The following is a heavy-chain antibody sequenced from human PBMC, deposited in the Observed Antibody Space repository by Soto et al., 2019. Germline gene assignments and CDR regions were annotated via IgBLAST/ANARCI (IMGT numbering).Heavy chain of an antibody. CDR1: GYTFTRYG. V-gene: IGHV1-18*01. CDR3: ARVGVGLAAPRVWPY. D-gene: IGHD6-13*01. CDR2: INPYNGNT. Sequence: QVQLAQSGAEVKKPGASVKVSCKASGYTFTRYGITWVRQAPGLGLEWMAWINPYNGNTKYAEKFLGRVTVTTDTSTATAYMEVRSLTSDDTAVFYCARVGVGLAAPRVWPYWGQGTPVTVSS. J-gene: IGHJ4*02.